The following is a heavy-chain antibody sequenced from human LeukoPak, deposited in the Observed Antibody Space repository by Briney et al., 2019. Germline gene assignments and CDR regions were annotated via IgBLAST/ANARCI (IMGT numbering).Heavy chain of an antibody. CDR3: ARAPPYQWLDPFDY. Sequence: SETLSLTCTVSGDSISSGDYYWSWIRQPAGKGLEWIGRISSSGSTNYNPSLKSRVTISVDTSKNQFSLKLSSVTAADTAVYYCARAPPYQWLDPFDYWGQGTLVTVSS. D-gene: IGHD6-19*01. CDR1: GDSISSGDYY. V-gene: IGHV4-61*02. CDR2: ISSSGST. J-gene: IGHJ4*02.